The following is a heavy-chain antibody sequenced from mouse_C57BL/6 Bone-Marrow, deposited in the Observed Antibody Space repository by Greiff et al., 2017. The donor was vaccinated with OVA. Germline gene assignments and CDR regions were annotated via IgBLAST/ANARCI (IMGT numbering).Heavy chain of an antibody. Sequence: QVQLQQSGAELARPGASVKLSCKASGYTFTSYGIRWVKQRTGQGLEWIGEFYPGRGNHYYNEQFKGKSTLTADKSSSTAYMELRSLTSEDSAVYFCARMGSNYVMDFWWQGTAVTVSS. CDR2: FYPGRGNH. CDR3: ARMGSNYVMDF. J-gene: IGHJ4*01. CDR1: GYTFTSYG. D-gene: IGHD5-1*01. V-gene: IGHV1-81*01.